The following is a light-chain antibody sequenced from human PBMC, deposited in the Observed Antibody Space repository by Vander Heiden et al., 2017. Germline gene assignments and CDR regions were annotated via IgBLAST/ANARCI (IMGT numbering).Light chain of an antibody. CDR1: SSDSGAYYY. J-gene: IGLJ3*02. CDR3: WSYAGSYTGV. Sequence: HSPLTHPRYVSGSPGQSVTIACSGSSSDSGAYYYGSWYQQHQGKAHKLLSYEVTKWPSAVPDRFSGSKSGNTATLTISGLLTEDEADYYCWSYAGSYTGVFGGGTKVTVL. V-gene: IGLV2-11*01. CDR2: EVT.